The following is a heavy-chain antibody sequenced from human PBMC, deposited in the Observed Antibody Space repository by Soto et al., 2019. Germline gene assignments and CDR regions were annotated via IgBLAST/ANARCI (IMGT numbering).Heavy chain of an antibody. V-gene: IGHV3-30*18. Sequence: QVHLEESGGGVVQPGGSLRLSCVTSGFTFSSYGFHWVRQAPGKGLEWVAVISYDAGNKYYEDSVKGRFIVYRDNSKNTLYLDMNSLRDEDTAVYYCAKVGIALPENDYWGQGTQVTVSS. CDR1: GFTFSSYG. CDR2: ISYDAGNK. D-gene: IGHD2-21*01. CDR3: AKVGIALPENDY. J-gene: IGHJ4*02.